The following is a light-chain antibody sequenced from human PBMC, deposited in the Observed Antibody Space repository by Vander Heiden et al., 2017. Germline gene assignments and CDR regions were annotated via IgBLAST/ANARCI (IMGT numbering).Light chain of an antibody. CDR1: ALPKLD. J-gene: IGLJ2*01. Sequence: SYALTHPPSVSVSPGQTARITCSGDALPKLDAYWYHQKQGQAPVVRIYNDNERPSGIPERFSGAREGTTVTLTISGVQAEDEADYYCQSADSSGTYVVFGGGTKLTVL. V-gene: IGLV3-25*03. CDR3: QSADSSGTYVV. CDR2: NDN.